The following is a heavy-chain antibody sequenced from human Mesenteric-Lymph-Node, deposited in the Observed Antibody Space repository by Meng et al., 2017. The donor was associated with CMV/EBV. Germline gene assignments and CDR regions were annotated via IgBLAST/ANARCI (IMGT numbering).Heavy chain of an antibody. J-gene: IGHJ4*02. CDR3: VRLNGYYFDY. V-gene: IGHV3-30*02. Sequence: GESLKISCAASGFTFSSYGMHWVRQAPGKELEWVAFIRYDGSYKSYADSMKGRFSISRDISKNTLFLQMNSLRSDDTAVYYCVRLNGYYFDYWGQGTLVTVSS. CDR1: GFTFSSYG. CDR2: IRYDGSYK.